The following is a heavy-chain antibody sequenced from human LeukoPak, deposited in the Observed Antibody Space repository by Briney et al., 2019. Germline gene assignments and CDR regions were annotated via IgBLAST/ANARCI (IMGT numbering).Heavy chain of an antibody. Sequence: SETLSLTSTVSGGSISSYYWSWIRQPPGKGLEWIGYIYYSGSTNYNPSLKSRVTISVDTSKNQFSLKLSSVTAADTAVYYCARASSSPYYYYMDVWGKGTTVTVSS. V-gene: IGHV4-59*01. CDR2: IYYSGST. CDR3: ARASSSPYYYYMDV. CDR1: GGSISSYY. J-gene: IGHJ6*03. D-gene: IGHD6-13*01.